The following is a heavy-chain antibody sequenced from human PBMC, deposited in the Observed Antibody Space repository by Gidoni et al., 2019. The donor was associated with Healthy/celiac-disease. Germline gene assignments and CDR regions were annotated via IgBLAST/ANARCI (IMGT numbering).Heavy chain of an antibody. CDR1: GFTFSSYA. J-gene: IGHJ4*02. CDR2: MSGSGGST. D-gene: IGHD6-13*01. V-gene: IGHV3-23*01. Sequence: EVQLLESAGGLVQPGGSLRLSCAASGFTFSSYAMSWVRQDPGKGLDWVSAMSGSGGSTYYADSVKGRFTISRDNSKNTLYLQRNSLRAEDTAVYYCAKGGIAAAGPFDYWGQGTLVTVSS. CDR3: AKGGIAAAGPFDY.